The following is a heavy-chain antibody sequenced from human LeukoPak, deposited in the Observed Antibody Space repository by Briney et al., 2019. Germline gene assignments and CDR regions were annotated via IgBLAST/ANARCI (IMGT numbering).Heavy chain of an antibody. V-gene: IGHV3-21*01. CDR1: GFTFSTYS. Sequence: GGSLRLSCAASGFTFSTYSMIWVRQAPGKGLEWVSSISSTSNYIDYADSVKGRFTMSRDNAKNSLFLQMNSLRAEDTAVYYCAKGGLLKRRNAATGHKGAFDFWGQGTMVTVSS. CDR3: AKGGLLKRRNAATGHKGAFDF. CDR2: ISSTSNYI. D-gene: IGHD3-9*01. J-gene: IGHJ3*01.